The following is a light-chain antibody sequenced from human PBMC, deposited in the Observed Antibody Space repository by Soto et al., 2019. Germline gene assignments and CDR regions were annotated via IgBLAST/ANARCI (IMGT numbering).Light chain of an antibody. V-gene: IGKV3-20*01. Sequence: EIVMTQSPATLSVSPGERATLSCRASQRVSSSYLAWYQQKPGQAPRLLIYGASSRATGIPDRFSGSGSGTDFTLTISRLEPEDFAVYYCQQYGSSPRTFGQGTKVDNK. J-gene: IGKJ1*01. CDR3: QQYGSSPRT. CDR2: GAS. CDR1: QRVSSSY.